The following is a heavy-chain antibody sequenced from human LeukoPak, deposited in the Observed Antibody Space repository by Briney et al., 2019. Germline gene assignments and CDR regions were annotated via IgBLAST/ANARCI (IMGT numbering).Heavy chain of an antibody. CDR1: GASISSGDYY. CDR3: ARDGNRRGYCTNGVCSRYNWFDP. Sequence: SETLSLTCTVSGASISSGDYYWSWIRQPPGKGLEWIGYIYYSGSTYYNPSLKSRVTISVDTSKNQFSLKLSSVTAADTAVYYCARDGNRRGYCTNGVCSRYNWFDPWGQGALVTVSS. V-gene: IGHV4-30-4*01. D-gene: IGHD2-8*01. J-gene: IGHJ5*02. CDR2: IYYSGST.